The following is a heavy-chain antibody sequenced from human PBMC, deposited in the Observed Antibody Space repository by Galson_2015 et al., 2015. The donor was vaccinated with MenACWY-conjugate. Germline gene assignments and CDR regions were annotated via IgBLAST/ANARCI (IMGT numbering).Heavy chain of an antibody. Sequence: SAKVPCKASGDSSSSYDIRWVRQAPGQGLEWMGRIIPIFGTANYALKFQGRVTITADESTSTAYMELSILRSEDTAVYYCASAHYGCNRYYGVDVWGQGTTVTVSS. CDR3: ASAHYGCNRYYGVDV. CDR1: GDSSSSYD. V-gene: IGHV1-69*13. CDR2: IIPIFGTA. J-gene: IGHJ6*02. D-gene: IGHD4-23*01.